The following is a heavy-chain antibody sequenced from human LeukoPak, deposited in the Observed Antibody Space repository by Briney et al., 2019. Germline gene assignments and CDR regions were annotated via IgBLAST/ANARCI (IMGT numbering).Heavy chain of an antibody. Sequence: GASVTVSCKASVYTFTSYGVSWVRQAPGQGLEWMGWISASNGNTNFAQKLQGRVTLTTDTSTSTAYMELRSLTSDDTAVYYCARYPLSYSSNWHYYFDYWGQGTLLTVSS. V-gene: IGHV1-18*01. CDR1: VYTFTSYG. D-gene: IGHD6-13*01. CDR2: ISASNGNT. J-gene: IGHJ4*02. CDR3: ARYPLSYSSNWHYYFDY.